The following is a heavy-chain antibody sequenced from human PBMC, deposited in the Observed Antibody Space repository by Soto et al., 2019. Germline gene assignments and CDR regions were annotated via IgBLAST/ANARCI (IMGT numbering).Heavy chain of an antibody. J-gene: IGHJ4*02. CDR2: ISGSGGST. D-gene: IGHD2-2*01. Sequence: EVQLLESGGGLVQPGWSLRLSCAASGFTFSSYAMSWVRQAPGKGLEWVSAISGSGGSTYYADSVKGRFTISRDNSKNTLYMQMNSRRAEDTAVYYCANWRGYCSSTSCYANFDYWGQGTLVTVSS. CDR1: GFTFSSYA. CDR3: ANWRGYCSSTSCYANFDY. V-gene: IGHV3-23*01.